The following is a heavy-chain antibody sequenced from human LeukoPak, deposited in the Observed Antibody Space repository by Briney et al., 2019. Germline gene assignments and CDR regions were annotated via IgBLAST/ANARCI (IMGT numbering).Heavy chain of an antibody. J-gene: IGHJ5*02. CDR3: ARQSGWFDP. CDR2: IYYSGST. V-gene: IGHV4-39*01. Sequence: SETLSLTCTVSGGSISSSSYYWGWIRQPPGKGLEWIGSIYYSGSTYYNPSLKSRVTISVDTSKNQFSLKLSSVTAADTAVYYCARQSGWFDPWGQGTLVTVSS. D-gene: IGHD3-10*01. CDR1: GGSISSSSYY.